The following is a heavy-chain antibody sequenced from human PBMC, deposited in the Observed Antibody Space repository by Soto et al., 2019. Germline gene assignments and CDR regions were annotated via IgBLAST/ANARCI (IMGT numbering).Heavy chain of an antibody. V-gene: IGHV1-69*13. J-gene: IGHJ5*02. CDR3: ARDSRVGGRSYYYGSGSYWGWFDP. CDR2: IIPIFGTA. Sequence: GASVKVSCKASGGTFSSYAISWVRQAPGQGLEWMGGIIPIFGTANYAQKFQGRVTITADESTSTAYMELSSLRSEDTAVYYCARDSRVGGRSYYYGSGSYWGWFDPWGQGTLVTVSS. D-gene: IGHD3-10*01. CDR1: GGTFSSYA.